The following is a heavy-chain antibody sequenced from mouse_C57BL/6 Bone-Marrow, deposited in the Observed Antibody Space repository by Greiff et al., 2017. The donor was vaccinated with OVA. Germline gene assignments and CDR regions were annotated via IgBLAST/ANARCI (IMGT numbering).Heavy chain of an antibody. CDR1: GFTFSDYG. V-gene: IGHV5-17*01. J-gene: IGHJ4*01. CDR3: ARLLVFYAMDY. CDR2: ISSGSSTI. Sequence: EVQVVESGGGLVKPGGSLKLSCAASGFTFSDYGMHWVRQAPEKGLEWVAYISSGSSTIYYADTVKGRFTISRDNAKNTLFLQMTSLRSEDTAMYYCARLLVFYAMDYWGQGTSVTVSS. D-gene: IGHD2-1*01.